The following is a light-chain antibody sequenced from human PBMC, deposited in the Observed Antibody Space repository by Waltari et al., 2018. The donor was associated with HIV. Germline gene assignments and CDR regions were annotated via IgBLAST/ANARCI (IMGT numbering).Light chain of an antibody. V-gene: IGLV3-10*01. J-gene: IGLJ3*02. CDR2: EDS. CDR1: ALPKRY. Sequence: SYELTQPPSVSVSPGQTARITCSGDALPKRYAYWYQQKPGQAPVLVIYEDSKRPSGIPERFSGSSSGTMATLTISGAQVEDEADYYCYSRDSSGNSWVFGGGTKLTVL. CDR3: YSRDSSGNSWV.